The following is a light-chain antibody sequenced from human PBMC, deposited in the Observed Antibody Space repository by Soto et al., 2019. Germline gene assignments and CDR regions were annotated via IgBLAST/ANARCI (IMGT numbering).Light chain of an antibody. Sequence: IVLTQSPGTLSLSPWERATFSCRASQSFSSNYLAWYQQKPGQAPRLLIYGASSRATGIPDRFSGSGSGTDFTLSISRLEPEDFAVYYCQQYGSSSWTFGQGTKVDIK. CDR3: QQYGSSSWT. CDR1: QSFSSNY. CDR2: GAS. V-gene: IGKV3-20*01. J-gene: IGKJ1*01.